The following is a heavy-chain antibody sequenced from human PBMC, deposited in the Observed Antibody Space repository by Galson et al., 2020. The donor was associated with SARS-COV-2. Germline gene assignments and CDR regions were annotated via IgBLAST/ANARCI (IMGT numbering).Heavy chain of an antibody. D-gene: IGHD5-18*01. Sequence: NSGGSLRLSCAASGFTFSTYSMNWVRLAPGKGLEWVSSISTSSSYTYYVDSVKGRFSISRDNTRNSLYLQMNSLRAEDTAVYYCARDEGIRGYNYGRLYYGMDVWGQGTTVTVSS. CDR3: ARDEGIRGYNYGRLYYGMDV. V-gene: IGHV3-21*01. CDR1: GFTFSTYS. J-gene: IGHJ6*02. CDR2: ISTSSSYT.